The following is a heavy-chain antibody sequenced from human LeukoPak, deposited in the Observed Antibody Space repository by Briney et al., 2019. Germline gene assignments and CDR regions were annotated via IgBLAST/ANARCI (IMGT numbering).Heavy chain of an antibody. CDR2: ITGSGDTT. CDR3: AKDLRGPAAGTWYFDL. V-gene: IGHV3-23*01. D-gene: IGHD6-13*01. CDR1: GLTFSSYA. Sequence: GGSLRLSCAASGLTFSSYAMGWVRQAPEKGLEWVSAITGSGDTTYYSDSVKGRFTISRDNSRNTLYLQMNSLRVEDTAVYYCAKDLRGPAAGTWYFDLWGRGTLVTVSS. J-gene: IGHJ2*01.